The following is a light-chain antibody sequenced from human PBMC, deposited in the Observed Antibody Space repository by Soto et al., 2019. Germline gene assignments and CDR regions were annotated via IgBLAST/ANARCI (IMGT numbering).Light chain of an antibody. CDR1: QSIGSW. CDR2: KAS. CDR3: QQYDSFSVT. V-gene: IGKV1-5*03. Sequence: DIQMTQSPSTLSASVGDRVTITCRASQSIGSWMAWYQQKPGKAPNLLIYKASSLESGVPSRFSGSGSGTEFTLTISSLQPDDFATYYCQQYDSFSVTFGQGTKVDIK. J-gene: IGKJ1*01.